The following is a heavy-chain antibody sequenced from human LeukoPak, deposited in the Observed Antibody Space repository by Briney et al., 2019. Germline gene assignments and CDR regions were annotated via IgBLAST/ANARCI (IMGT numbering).Heavy chain of an antibody. Sequence: PSETLSLTCTVSGYSISSGYYWGWIRQPPGKGLEWIGSIYHSGSTYYNPSLKSRVTISVDTSKNQFSLKLSSVTAADTAVYYCARSYDSSGYYYGFDYWGQGTLITVSS. D-gene: IGHD3-22*01. CDR3: ARSYDSSGYYYGFDY. J-gene: IGHJ4*02. CDR1: GYSISSGYY. CDR2: IYHSGST. V-gene: IGHV4-38-2*02.